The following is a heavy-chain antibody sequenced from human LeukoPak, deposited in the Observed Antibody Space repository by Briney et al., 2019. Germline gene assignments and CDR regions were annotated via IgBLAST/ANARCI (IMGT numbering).Heavy chain of an antibody. J-gene: IGHJ4*02. D-gene: IGHD3-9*01. Sequence: SETLSLTCAVYGGSFNGYYWSWIRQPPRKGLAWIGEINHSGSTNYNPSLKSRVTISVDTSKNQFSLKLSSVTAADTAVYYCARTAGYFDWSGDYWGQGTLVTVSS. CDR1: GGSFNGYY. CDR2: INHSGST. V-gene: IGHV4-34*01. CDR3: ARTAGYFDWSGDY.